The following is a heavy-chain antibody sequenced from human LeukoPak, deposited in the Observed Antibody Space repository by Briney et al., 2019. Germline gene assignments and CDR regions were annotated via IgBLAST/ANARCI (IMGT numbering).Heavy chain of an antibody. V-gene: IGHV4-59*01. D-gene: IGHD3-22*01. CDR2: IYYSGST. J-gene: IGHJ3*02. Sequence: SETLSLTCTVSGGSISSYYWSWIRQPPGKGLEWIGYIYYSGSTNYNPSLKSRVTISVDTYKNQFSLKLSSVTAADTAVYYCARDVVSYDSSGYYYVSDAFDIWGQGTMVTVSS. CDR3: ARDVVSYDSSGYYYVSDAFDI. CDR1: GGSISSYY.